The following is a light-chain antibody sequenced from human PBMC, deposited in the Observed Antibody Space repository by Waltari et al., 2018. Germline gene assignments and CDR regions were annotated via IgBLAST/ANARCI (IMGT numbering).Light chain of an antibody. J-gene: IGLJ2*01. V-gene: IGLV2-14*01. Sequence: QSALTQPASVSGSPGQSITISCTGTSTDVGSYNYVSWYQQYPGKAPQLIIYEVTQRPSGISTRFSGSKSGNTASLTISGLQAEDEADYFCNSHSTTTPVVFGGGTKVTVL. CDR3: NSHSTTTPVV. CDR1: STDVGSYNY. CDR2: EVT.